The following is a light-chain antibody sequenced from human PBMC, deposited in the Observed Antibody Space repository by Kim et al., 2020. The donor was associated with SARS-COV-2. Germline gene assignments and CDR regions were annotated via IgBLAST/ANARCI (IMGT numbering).Light chain of an antibody. J-gene: IGLJ2*01. CDR2: QDT. V-gene: IGLV3-1*01. CDR1: KLGDNY. Sequence: VSPGQTASIICSGDKLGDNYASWYQQKPGQSPVLVIYQDTKRPSGIAERFSGSNSGNTATLTISATQAMDEADYYCQAWDSSTAVFGGGTQLTVL. CDR3: QAWDSSTAV.